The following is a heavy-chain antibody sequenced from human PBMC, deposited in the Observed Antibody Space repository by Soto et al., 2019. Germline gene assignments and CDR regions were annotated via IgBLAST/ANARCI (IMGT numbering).Heavy chain of an antibody. CDR3: SGCSGGACHQHYGMDV. CDR2: ISPSTSHI. V-gene: IGHV3-21*01. Sequence: EVHLVESGGGLVKPGGSLRLSCAVSGFTFSSCTMNWVRQAPGKGLEWVSSISPSTSHIYYADSVKGRFTISRDNAKNSLFLRMCSLRAEDTAVYYCSGCSGGACHQHYGMDVWGQGTTVTVSS. J-gene: IGHJ6*02. CDR1: GFTFSSCT. D-gene: IGHD2-15*01.